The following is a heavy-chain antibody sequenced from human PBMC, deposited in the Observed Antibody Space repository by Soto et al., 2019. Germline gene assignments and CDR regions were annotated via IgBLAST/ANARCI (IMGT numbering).Heavy chain of an antibody. V-gene: IGHV3-43*01. D-gene: IGHD2-15*01. CDR3: AKESGGTFSFDH. CDR1: GFTFDDYT. Sequence: GGSLRLSCASSGFTFDDYTMHWVRQAPGKGLEWVSLISWDGADTFYAGSVKGRFTISRDNTKSSLYLQLNSLVTEDTAVYYCAKESGGTFSFDHWGQGVLVTVSS. CDR2: ISWDGADT. J-gene: IGHJ4*02.